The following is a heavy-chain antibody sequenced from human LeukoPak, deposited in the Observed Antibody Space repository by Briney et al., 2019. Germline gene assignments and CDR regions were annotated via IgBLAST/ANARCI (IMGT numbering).Heavy chain of an antibody. Sequence: PGGSLRLSCAASGFTFSSYAMSWVRQAPGKGLEWVSAISGSGGSTYYADSVKGRFTISRDNSKNTLYLQMNSLRAEDTAMYYCAKDGYSSGWVNWFDPWGQGTLVTVSS. D-gene: IGHD6-19*01. V-gene: IGHV3-23*01. CDR2: ISGSGGST. CDR3: AKDGYSSGWVNWFDP. J-gene: IGHJ5*02. CDR1: GFTFSSYA.